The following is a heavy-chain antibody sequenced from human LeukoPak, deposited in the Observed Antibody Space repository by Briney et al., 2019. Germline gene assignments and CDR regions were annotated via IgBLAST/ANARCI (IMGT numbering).Heavy chain of an antibody. J-gene: IGHJ6*03. CDR2: INHSGST. CDR3: ARKTGYYDSSGFWSYYYYYYMDV. V-gene: IGHV4-34*01. CDR1: GGSFSDYY. Sequence: PSETLSLTCAVYGGSFSDYYWSWIRQPPGKGLEWIGEINHSGSTNYNPSLKSRVTISVDTSKNQFSLKLSSVTAADTAVYYCARKTGYYDSSGFWSYYYYYYMDVWGKGTTVTISS. D-gene: IGHD3-22*01.